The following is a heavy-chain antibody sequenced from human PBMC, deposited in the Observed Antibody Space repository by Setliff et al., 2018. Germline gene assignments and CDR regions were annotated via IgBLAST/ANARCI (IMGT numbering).Heavy chain of an antibody. CDR2: IWHDGTNK. CDR1: GLTLINNG. J-gene: IGHJ4*02. Sequence: GGSLRLSCAASGLTLINNGFHWVRQAPGKGLEWVAIIWHDGTNKYHADSVKGRFTISRDNAKKSVDLQMNSLRAEDTAVYYCATKAVAGTGGQGTLVTVSS. CDR3: ATKAVAGT. V-gene: IGHV3-33*03. D-gene: IGHD6-19*01.